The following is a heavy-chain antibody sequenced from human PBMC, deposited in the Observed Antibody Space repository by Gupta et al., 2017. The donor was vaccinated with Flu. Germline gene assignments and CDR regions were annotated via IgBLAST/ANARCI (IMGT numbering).Heavy chain of an antibody. Sequence: QVQLQESGPGLVKPSGTLSLTCAVSGGSISSSNWWSWVRQPPGKGLEWIGEIYHSGSTNYNPSLKSRVTISVDKSKNQFSLKLSSVTAADTAVYYCARDRSPPGNSVRRYYYGMDVWGQGTTVTVSS. J-gene: IGHJ6*02. CDR2: IYHSGST. CDR1: GGSISSSNW. V-gene: IGHV4-4*02. D-gene: IGHD5/OR15-5a*01. CDR3: ARDRSPPGNSVRRYYYGMDV.